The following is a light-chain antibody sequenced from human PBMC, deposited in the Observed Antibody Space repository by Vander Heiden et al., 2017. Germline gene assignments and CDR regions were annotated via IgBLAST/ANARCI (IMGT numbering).Light chain of an antibody. Sequence: QSALTQPASVSGSPGQSITISCTGTSSDVGNYNLVSWYQQHPGKAPKLMIYEVSQRPSWVPNRFSGSKSGNTASLTISGLQAEDEADYYCCSYAGGRNVFGTGTKVTFL. J-gene: IGLJ1*01. CDR3: CSYAGGRNV. V-gene: IGLV2-23*02. CDR1: SSDVGNYNL. CDR2: EVS.